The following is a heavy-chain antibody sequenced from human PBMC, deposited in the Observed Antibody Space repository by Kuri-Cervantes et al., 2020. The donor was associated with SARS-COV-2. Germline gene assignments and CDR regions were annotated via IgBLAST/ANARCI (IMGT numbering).Heavy chain of an antibody. D-gene: IGHD2-2*03. CDR3: ARGPESGYCSSTSCYLDY. CDR2: ISSSSSQR. CDR1: GFTFSSYE. J-gene: IGHJ4*02. V-gene: IGHV3-21*01. Sequence: GGSLRLSCAAPGFTFSSYEMNWVRQAPGKGLEWVSSISSSSSQRYYVDSVKGRFTISRDNAKNSLYLQMNSLRAEDTAVYYCARGPESGYCSSTSCYLDYWGQGTLVTVSS.